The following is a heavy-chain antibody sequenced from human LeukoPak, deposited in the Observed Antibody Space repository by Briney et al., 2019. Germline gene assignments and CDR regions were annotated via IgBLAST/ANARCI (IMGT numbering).Heavy chain of an antibody. Sequence: GGSLRLSCAASGFTFSSQWIHWVRQAPGKGLVWVSRINSDGSITKYADSVKGRFTISRDNAKNTLYLQMNSLRAEDTAVYYCARESRLWAPVDYWGQGTLVTVSS. V-gene: IGHV3-74*03. D-gene: IGHD2-21*01. CDR3: ARESRLWAPVDY. CDR1: GFTFSSQW. CDR2: INSDGSIT. J-gene: IGHJ4*02.